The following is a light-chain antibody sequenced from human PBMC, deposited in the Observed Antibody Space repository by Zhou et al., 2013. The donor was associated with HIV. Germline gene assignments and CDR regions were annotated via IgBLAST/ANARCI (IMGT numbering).Light chain of an antibody. Sequence: DVVMTQSPLSLPVTLGQPASISCRSSQSLVHSDGNTYLNWFLQRPGQSPRRLIYKVFNRDSGVPDRFSGSGSGTDFTLKISRVEAEDVGVYYCMQGTHPLTFGGGTKVEDQT. V-gene: IGKV2-30*02. CDR3: MQGTHPLT. CDR2: KVF. CDR1: QSLVHSDGNTY. J-gene: IGKJ4*01.